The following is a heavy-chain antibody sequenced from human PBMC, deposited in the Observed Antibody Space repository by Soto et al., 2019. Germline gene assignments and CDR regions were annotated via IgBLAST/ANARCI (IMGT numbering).Heavy chain of an antibody. CDR2: IESKTDGETT. V-gene: IGHV3-15*04. J-gene: IGHJ4*02. Sequence: EVQLVESGGGLVTPGGSLRLSCAASGFTFSNAWMTWVRQAPGKGLEWIGRIESKTDGETTDYAAPVKGRFTISRDDSTNTLYLQMSSLKTEDTAFYYCTRGAPSGTFYDYWGQGTLVTVSS. D-gene: IGHD1-1*01. CDR1: GFTFSNAW. CDR3: TRGAPSGTFYDY.